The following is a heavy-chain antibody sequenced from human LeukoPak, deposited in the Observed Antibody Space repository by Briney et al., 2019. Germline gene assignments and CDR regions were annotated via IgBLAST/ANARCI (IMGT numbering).Heavy chain of an antibody. D-gene: IGHD1-26*01. CDR3: ARAVKWELLDYGMDV. Sequence: ASVKVSCKASGYTFTSYYMHWVRQAPGQGLEWMGIINPSGGSTSYAQKFQGRVTMTRDTSTGTVYMELSSLRSEDTAVYYCARAVKWELLDYGMDVWGQGTTVTVSS. CDR2: INPSGGST. J-gene: IGHJ6*02. CDR1: GYTFTSYY. V-gene: IGHV1-46*01.